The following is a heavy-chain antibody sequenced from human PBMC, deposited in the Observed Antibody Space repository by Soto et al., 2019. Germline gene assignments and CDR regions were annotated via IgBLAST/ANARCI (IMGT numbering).Heavy chain of an antibody. CDR1: GFTFSSYG. D-gene: IGHD2-8*01. Sequence: QVQLVESGGGVVQPGRSLRLSCAASGFTFSSYGMHWVRQAPGKGLEWVAVISYDGSNKYYADSVKGRFSISRDNSKNTLYLQMNSLRAEDTAVFYCAKSLMVYARFDYWGQGTLVTVSS. V-gene: IGHV3-30*18. J-gene: IGHJ4*02. CDR3: AKSLMVYARFDY. CDR2: ISYDGSNK.